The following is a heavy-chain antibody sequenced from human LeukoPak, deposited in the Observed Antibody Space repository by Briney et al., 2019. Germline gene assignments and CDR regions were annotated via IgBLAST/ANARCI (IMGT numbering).Heavy chain of an antibody. CDR3: ASNWSDFDY. CDR2: IFLGETT. D-gene: IGHD1-1*01. CDR1: GGSISSSSYY. J-gene: IGHJ4*02. Sequence: SETLSLTCTVSGGSISSSSYYWGWIRQPPGQGLEWIASIFLGETTYYKPSLKNRLSISVDTSKNQLSLVLSSVTAADTAVYYCASNWSDFDYWGRGTLVTVSS. V-gene: IGHV4-39*07.